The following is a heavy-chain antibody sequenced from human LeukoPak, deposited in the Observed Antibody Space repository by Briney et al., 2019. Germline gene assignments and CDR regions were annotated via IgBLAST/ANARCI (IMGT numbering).Heavy chain of an antibody. CDR3: ARHLAAATSAFDS. CDR2: VFYSGST. D-gene: IGHD6-13*01. V-gene: IGHV4-59*01. Sequence: SETLSLTCAVSGGSISNYYWSWIRQPPGEGLEWIGYVFYSGSTNYNPSLKSRVTISVDPSKNHFSPKMNSVTTADTAIYYCARHLAAATSAFDSWGRGTLVTVSS. J-gene: IGHJ4*02. CDR1: GGSISNYY.